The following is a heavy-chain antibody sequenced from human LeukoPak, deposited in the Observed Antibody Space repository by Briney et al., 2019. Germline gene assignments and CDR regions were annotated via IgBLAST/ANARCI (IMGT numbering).Heavy chain of an antibody. CDR1: GGSISSGDYY. CDR2: IYYSGST. V-gene: IGHV4-30-4*01. CDR3: ARDPLVVVAATRYYYYGMDV. J-gene: IGHJ6*04. Sequence: PSQTLSLTCTVSGGSISSGDYYWRWIRQPPGRGLEWIGYIYYSGSTYYNPSLKSRITISVDTSKTQFSLKLSSVTAADTAVYYCARDPLVVVAATRYYYYGMDVWGKGTTVTVSS. D-gene: IGHD2-15*01.